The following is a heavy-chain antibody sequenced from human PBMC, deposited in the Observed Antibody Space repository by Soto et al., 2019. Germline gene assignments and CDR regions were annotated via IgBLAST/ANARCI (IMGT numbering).Heavy chain of an antibody. CDR2: IKQDGTEK. D-gene: IGHD5-18*01. CDR3: ARGDTPMITGMDSFDI. CDR1: GFTFSRYW. Sequence: GGSLRLSCAASGFTFSRYWMNWVRQAPGKGLEWVANIKQDGTEKNYVDSVKGRFTISRDNARNSLYLQMDSLRAEDTAVYFCARGDTPMITGMDSFDIWGQGTMVTVSS. V-gene: IGHV3-7*01. J-gene: IGHJ3*02.